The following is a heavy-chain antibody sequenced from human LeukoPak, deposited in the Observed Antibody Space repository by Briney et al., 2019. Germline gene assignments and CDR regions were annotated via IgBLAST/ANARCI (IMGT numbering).Heavy chain of an antibody. J-gene: IGHJ6*03. CDR1: GFTFSTYA. CDR3: AKDKEDYYYMDV. Sequence: PGGSLRLSCAASGFTFSTYAMSWVRQAPGKGLEWVSAITGSGGSTYYADSVKGRFTISRDNSKNTLYLQMNSLRAEDTAVYYCAKDKEDYYYMDVWGKGTTVTVSS. CDR2: ITGSGGST. V-gene: IGHV3-23*01.